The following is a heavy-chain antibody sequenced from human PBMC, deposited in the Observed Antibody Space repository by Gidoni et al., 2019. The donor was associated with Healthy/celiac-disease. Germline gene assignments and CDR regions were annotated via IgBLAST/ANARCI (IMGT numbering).Heavy chain of an antibody. CDR1: GGSISSGGYY. CDR3: ATSITMIVILGAFDI. CDR2: IYYSGST. J-gene: IGHJ3*02. D-gene: IGHD3-22*01. Sequence: QVQLQESGPGLVKPSQTLSLTCTVSGGSISSGGYYWSWIRQHPGKGLEWIGYIYYSGSTYYNPSLKSRVTISVDTSKNQFSLKLSSVTAADTAVYYCATSITMIVILGAFDIWGKGQWSPSLQ. V-gene: IGHV4-31*03.